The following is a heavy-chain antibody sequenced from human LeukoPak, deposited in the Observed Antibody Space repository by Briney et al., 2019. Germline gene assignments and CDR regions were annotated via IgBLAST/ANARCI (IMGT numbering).Heavy chain of an antibody. Sequence: SETLSLNCIVSNGSIGGNYWSWIRQPPGKGLEWIGYIYSSGSTNYNPSLKSRVAISIDTSKKQLSLQVNSVTAGDTALYFCAKGAGYWRFDSWGQGTLVTVSS. CDR2: IYSSGST. CDR1: NGSIGGNY. D-gene: IGHD2-15*01. J-gene: IGHJ4*02. V-gene: IGHV4-4*08. CDR3: AKGAGYWRFDS.